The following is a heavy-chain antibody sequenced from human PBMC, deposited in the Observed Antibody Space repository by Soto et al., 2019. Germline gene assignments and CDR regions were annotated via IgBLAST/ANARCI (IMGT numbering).Heavy chain of an antibody. Sequence: GGTLRLSCAASGFTFSTYAMHWVRQAPGKGLEWVTTISYDGHNEYYADSVKGRITISRDNSNKMLYLQMNSLRVEDTAVYYCAKDLRVYRKEATNSWADWGQGTLVTVSS. V-gene: IGHV3-30*18. J-gene: IGHJ4*02. CDR1: GFTFSTYA. CDR2: ISYDGHNE. CDR3: AKDLRVYRKEATNSWAD. D-gene: IGHD2-8*01.